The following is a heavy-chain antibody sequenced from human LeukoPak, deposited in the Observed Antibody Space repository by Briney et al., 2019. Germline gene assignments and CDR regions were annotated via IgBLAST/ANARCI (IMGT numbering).Heavy chain of an antibody. CDR3: ARGGYCSSTSCYRVYAFDI. CDR1: GGSFSGYY. Sequence: SETLSLTCAVYGGSFSGYYWSWIRQPPGKGLEWIGEINHSGSTNYNPSLKSRVTISVDTSKNQFSLKLSSVTAADTGVYHCARGGYCSSTSCYRVYAFDIWGQGTMVTVSS. J-gene: IGHJ3*02. CDR2: INHSGST. D-gene: IGHD2-2*01. V-gene: IGHV4-34*01.